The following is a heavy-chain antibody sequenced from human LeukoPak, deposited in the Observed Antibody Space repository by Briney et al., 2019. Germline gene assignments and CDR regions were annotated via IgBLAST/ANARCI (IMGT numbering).Heavy chain of an antibody. V-gene: IGHV5-51*01. CDR2: IYAGDSDT. D-gene: IGHD6-6*01. CDR1: GYSFANYW. J-gene: IGHJ4*02. CDR3: ARPKEKYIRSSFES. Sequence: GESLKISCKGSGYSFANYWIGWVRQMPGKGLEWMGIIYAGDSDTRYSPSFQGQVTISADKSISTACLQWSSLKASDTAMYYCARPKEKYIRSSFESWGQGTLVTVSS.